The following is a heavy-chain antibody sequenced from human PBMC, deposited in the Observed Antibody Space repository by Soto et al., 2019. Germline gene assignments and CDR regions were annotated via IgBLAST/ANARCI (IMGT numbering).Heavy chain of an antibody. CDR3: ARKGGYYGSGSSDY. D-gene: IGHD3-10*01. V-gene: IGHV1-18*04. CDR2: ISAYNGNT. CDR1: GYTFTSYG. J-gene: IGHJ4*02. Sequence: ASVEVCCEASGYTFTSYGISWVRQAPGQGLEWMGWISAYNGNTNYAQKLQGRVTMTTDTSTSTAYMELRSLRSDDTAVYYCARKGGYYGSGSSDYWDQGTLVTVSS.